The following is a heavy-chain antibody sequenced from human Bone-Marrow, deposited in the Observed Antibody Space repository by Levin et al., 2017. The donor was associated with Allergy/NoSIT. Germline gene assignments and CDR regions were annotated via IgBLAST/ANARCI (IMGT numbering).Heavy chain of an antibody. V-gene: IGHV3-11*01. D-gene: IGHD3-10*01. CDR2: ISSSGSTI. CDR1: GFTFSDYF. J-gene: IGHJ4*02. CDR3: ARDWGVIES. Sequence: GESLKISCAASGFTFSDYFMSWIRQAPGKGLEWVSYISSSGSTIYYADSVKGRFTISRDNAKNSLYLQMNTLRAEDTAVYYCARDWGVIESWGQGTLVTVSS.